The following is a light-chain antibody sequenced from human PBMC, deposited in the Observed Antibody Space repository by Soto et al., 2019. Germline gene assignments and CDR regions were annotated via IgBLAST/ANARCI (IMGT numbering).Light chain of an antibody. J-gene: IGKJ2*01. CDR2: GAS. Sequence: DIQMTQSPSSLSASVGDRVTITCRASQGISSHLNWYQQKPGKSPELLIYGASNLQRGVPARFIGSGSGTDFTLTISTLQFVDFATYYCQQSNNTPYAFGQGTKLEIK. V-gene: IGKV1-39*01. CDR1: QGISSH. CDR3: QQSNNTPYA.